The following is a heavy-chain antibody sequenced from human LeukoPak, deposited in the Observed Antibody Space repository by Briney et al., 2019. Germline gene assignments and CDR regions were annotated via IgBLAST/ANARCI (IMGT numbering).Heavy chain of an antibody. Sequence: GGSLRLSCAASGFSFSSYAMHWVRQAPGKGLEWVAVIWYDGSNKYYADSVKGRFTISRDNSKNTVHLQMNSLRGDDTAVYYCAKDAPGGSGDYYGLFDHWGQGTLVTVSS. J-gene: IGHJ5*02. CDR1: GFSFSSYA. D-gene: IGHD3-22*01. CDR2: IWYDGSNK. V-gene: IGHV3-30*02. CDR3: AKDAPGGSGDYYGLFDH.